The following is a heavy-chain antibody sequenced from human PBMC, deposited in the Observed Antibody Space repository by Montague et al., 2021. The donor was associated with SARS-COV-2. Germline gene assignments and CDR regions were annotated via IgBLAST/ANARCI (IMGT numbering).Heavy chain of an antibody. CDR1: GGSLSNSY. CDR2: VNQSGGT. J-gene: IGHJ4*02. D-gene: IGHD3-9*01. CDR3: ARGPRYFECFDY. V-gene: IGHV4-34*01. Sequence: SETLSLTCAVLGGSLSNSYCTWVRQPPGKGLEWICEVNQSGGTTHYNPSLKGLVKISVDKSSNQMSLKLESVTAADTAVYYCARGPRYFECFDYWGQGILVAVSS.